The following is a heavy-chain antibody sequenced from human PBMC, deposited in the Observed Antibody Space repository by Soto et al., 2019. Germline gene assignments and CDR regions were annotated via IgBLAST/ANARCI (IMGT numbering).Heavy chain of an antibody. V-gene: IGHV5-51*01. D-gene: IGHD6-13*01. CDR3: ARAHRIASAGLYYYYYGMDV. J-gene: IGHJ6*02. Sequence: RGESLKISCKGSGYSFTTFRIAWVRQMPGKGLEWMGIIHPGDSDTTYSPSFQGQVTISADKSISTAYLQWSSLKASDTAMYYCARAHRIASAGLYYYYYGMDVWGQGTTVTVSS. CDR1: GYSFTTFR. CDR2: IHPGDSDT.